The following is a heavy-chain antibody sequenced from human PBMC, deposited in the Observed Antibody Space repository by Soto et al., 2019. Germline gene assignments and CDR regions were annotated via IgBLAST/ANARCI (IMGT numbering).Heavy chain of an antibody. J-gene: IGHJ5*02. Sequence: GGSLRLSCAASGFTFSNYSMSWVRQAPGRRLEWVSGISGSAASTYYADSVKGRFTISRDNSKNTLYLQMNSLRAEDTAVYYCAKDRVTTSGWFDPWGQGTLVTVSS. V-gene: IGHV3-23*01. CDR3: AKDRVTTSGWFDP. D-gene: IGHD4-17*01. CDR1: GFTFSNYS. CDR2: ISGSAAST.